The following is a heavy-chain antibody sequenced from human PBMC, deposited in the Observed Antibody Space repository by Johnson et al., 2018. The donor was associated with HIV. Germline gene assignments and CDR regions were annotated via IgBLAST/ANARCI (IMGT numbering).Heavy chain of an antibody. D-gene: IGHD3-16*02. V-gene: IGHV3-64*04. CDR1: GFAFSNYG. CDR3: ARGGLGYQNFHDPFDV. CDR2: ISNTGDSP. Sequence: QVQLVESGGGVVQPGRSLRLSCPASGFAFSNYGFHWVRQAPGTGLEYVSSISNTGDSPYYVDSMNCRLTISRDNAKNALYLQMNGLRPEDTALYYCARGGLGYQNFHDPFDVWGQGTMVTVSS. J-gene: IGHJ3*01.